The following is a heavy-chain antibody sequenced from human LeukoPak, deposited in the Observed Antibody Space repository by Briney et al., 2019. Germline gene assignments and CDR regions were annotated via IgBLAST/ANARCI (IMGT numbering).Heavy chain of an antibody. CDR1: GGSFSGYY. CDR3: ARGPLRTTVSHYYYYYGMDV. V-gene: IGHV4-34*01. CDR2: INHSGST. Sequence: SETLSLTCAVYGGSFSGYYWSWIRQPPGKGLEWIGEINHSGSTNYNPSLKSRVTISVDMSKNQFSLKLSSVTAADTAVYYCARGPLRTTVSHYYYYYGMDVWGQGTTVTVSS. D-gene: IGHD4-17*01. J-gene: IGHJ6*02.